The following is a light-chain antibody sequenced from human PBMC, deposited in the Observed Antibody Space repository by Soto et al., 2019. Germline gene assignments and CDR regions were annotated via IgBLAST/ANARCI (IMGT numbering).Light chain of an antibody. V-gene: IGLV1-36*01. J-gene: IGLJ3*02. Sequence: QSVLTQPPSVSEAPRQRVTISCSGSSTNIGNNAVNWYQQLPGKAPKLLIYYDDLLPSGVSDRFSGSKSGTSASLAISGLQSEDEDDYYCAAWDDSLNWVFGGGTKLTVL. CDR1: STNIGNNA. CDR2: YDD. CDR3: AAWDDSLNWV.